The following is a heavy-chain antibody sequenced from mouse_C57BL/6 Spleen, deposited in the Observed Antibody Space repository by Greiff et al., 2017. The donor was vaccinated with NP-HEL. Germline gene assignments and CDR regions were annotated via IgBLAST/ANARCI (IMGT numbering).Heavy chain of an antibody. J-gene: IGHJ3*01. CDR1: GYTFTDYY. D-gene: IGHD4-1*01. Sequence: VQLQQSGPELVKPGASVKISCKASGYTFTDYYMNWVKQSHGKSLEWIGDINPNNGGTSYNQKFKGKATLTVDKSSSTAYMELRSLTSEDSAVYYCARGVTGPWFAYWGQGTLVTVSA. CDR2: INPNNGGT. V-gene: IGHV1-26*01. CDR3: ARGVTGPWFAY.